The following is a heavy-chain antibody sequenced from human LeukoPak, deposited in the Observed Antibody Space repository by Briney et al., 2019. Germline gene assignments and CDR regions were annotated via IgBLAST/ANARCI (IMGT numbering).Heavy chain of an antibody. V-gene: IGHV3-30*03. J-gene: IGHJ4*02. CDR2: IPNDRRNN. D-gene: IGHD3-22*01. CDR1: GFTFSGYW. CDR3: ATSRDFYDSSGYYPYYFDC. Sequence: GGSLRLSCAASGFTFSGYWMHWVRQAPGKGLEWVAVIPNDRRNNYYADSVKGRFTISRDNSKNTLYLQMNSLRAEDTAVYYCATSRDFYDSSGYYPYYFDCWGQGTLVTVSS.